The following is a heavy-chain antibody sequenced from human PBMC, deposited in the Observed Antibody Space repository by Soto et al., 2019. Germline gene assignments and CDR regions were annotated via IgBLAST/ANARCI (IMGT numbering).Heavy chain of an antibody. CDR3: ATRPPQSDWFDP. J-gene: IGHJ5*01. CDR2: IYYSGST. V-gene: IGHV4-31*03. CDR1: GGSISSGGYY. Sequence: SETLSLTCTVSGGSISSGGYYWSWIRQHPGKGLEWIGYIYYSGSTYYNPSLKSRVTISVDTSKNQFSLKLSSVTAADTAVCYCATRPPQSDWFDPWGQGTLVTVSS.